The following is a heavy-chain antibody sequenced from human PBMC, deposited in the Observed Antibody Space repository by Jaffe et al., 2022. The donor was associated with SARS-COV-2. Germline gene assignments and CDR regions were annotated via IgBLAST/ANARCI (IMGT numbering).Heavy chain of an antibody. CDR3: TSQGLWFGDGS. CDR1: GFTFSSAH. V-gene: IGHV3-15*01. CDR2: VKRKTDGGTA. J-gene: IGHJ5*02. D-gene: IGHD3-10*01. Sequence: EVQLVESGGGLVQPGGSLRLSCAASGFTFSSAHMGWVRQAPGKGLEWVGRVKRKTDGGTAEYGAPVKGRFTVSRDDSKNTLYLQMDSLKTEDTAVYYCTSQGLWFGDGSWGQGTLVTVSS.